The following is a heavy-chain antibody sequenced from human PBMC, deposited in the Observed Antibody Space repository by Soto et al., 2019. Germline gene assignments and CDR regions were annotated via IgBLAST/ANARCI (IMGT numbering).Heavy chain of an antibody. J-gene: IGHJ6*02. CDR3: ARLSGTTYYYYYYGMDV. V-gene: IGHV4-4*02. CDR2: IYHSGST. Sequence: SETLSLTCAVSGGSISSSNWWSWVRQPPGKGLEWIGEIYHSGSTNYNPSLKSRVTISVDKSKNQFSLKLSSVTAADTAVYYCARLSGTTYYYYYYGMDVWGQGTTVTVSS. CDR1: GGSISSSNW. D-gene: IGHD1-1*01.